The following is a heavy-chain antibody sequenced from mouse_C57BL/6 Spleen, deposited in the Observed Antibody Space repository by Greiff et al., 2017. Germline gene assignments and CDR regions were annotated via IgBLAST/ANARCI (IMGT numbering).Heavy chain of an antibody. Sequence: VQLQQPGAELVKPGASVTMSCKASGYTFTSYWITWVKQRPGQGLEWIGDIYPGSGSTNYNEKFKGKATLTVDTSSSTAYMQLSSLTSEDSAVYYCARWGSSLNWGQGTLVTVSA. J-gene: IGHJ3*01. CDR1: GYTFTSYW. V-gene: IGHV1-55*01. CDR2: IYPGSGST. CDR3: ARWGSSLN. D-gene: IGHD1-1*01.